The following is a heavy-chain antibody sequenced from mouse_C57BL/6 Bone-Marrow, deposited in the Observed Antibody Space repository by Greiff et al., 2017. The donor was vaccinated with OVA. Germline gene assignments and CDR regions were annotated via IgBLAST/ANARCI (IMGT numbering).Heavy chain of an antibody. CDR1: GSTFTDYY. V-gene: IGHV7-3*01. CDR2: IRNKANGYST. D-gene: IGHD1-1*01. Sequence: DVQLVESGGGLVQPGGSLSLSCAASGSTFTDYYMSWVRQPPGKALEWVGFIRNKANGYSTEYSASVKGRFTISRDNSHSILYLQMNALRAEDSATYYCARSSSYCSGGGYFDVWGTGTTVTVSS. J-gene: IGHJ1*03. CDR3: ARSSSYCSGGGYFDV.